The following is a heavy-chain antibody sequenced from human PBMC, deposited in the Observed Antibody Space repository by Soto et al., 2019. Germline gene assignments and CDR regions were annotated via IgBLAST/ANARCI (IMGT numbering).Heavy chain of an antibody. Sequence: GASLKISCKGSGYSFTSYWISWVRQMPGKRLEWMGRIDPSDSYTNYSPSFQGHVTISADKSISTAYLQWSSLKASDTAMYYCARGNRITPYYYYYGMDVWGQGTTVTVSS. CDR1: GYSFTSYW. J-gene: IGHJ6*02. CDR3: ARGNRITPYYYYYGMDV. CDR2: IDPSDSYT. D-gene: IGHD3-10*01. V-gene: IGHV5-10-1*01.